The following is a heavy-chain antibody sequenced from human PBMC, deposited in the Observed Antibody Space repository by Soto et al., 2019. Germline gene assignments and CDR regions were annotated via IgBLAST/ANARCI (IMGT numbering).Heavy chain of an antibody. CDR1: GFTFSDYY. CDR3: ARSVAGNRFDY. V-gene: IGHV3-11*06. CDR2: ISSSSSYT. Sequence: GGSLRLSCAASGFTFSDYYMSWIRQAPGKGLEWVSYISSSSSYTNYADSVKGRFTISRDNAKNSLYLQMNSLRAEDTAVYYCARSVAGNRFDYWGQGTLVTVSS. D-gene: IGHD2-15*01. J-gene: IGHJ4*02.